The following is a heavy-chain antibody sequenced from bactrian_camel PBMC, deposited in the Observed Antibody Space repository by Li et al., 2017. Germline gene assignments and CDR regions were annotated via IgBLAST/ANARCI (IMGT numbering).Heavy chain of an antibody. CDR2: IQTDGST. CDR1: GFTWSSYC. J-gene: IGHJ6*01. D-gene: IGHD4*01. V-gene: IGHV3S10*01. CDR3: VRSGPGAVIATAGGFGY. Sequence: VQLVESGGGSVQAGGSLSLSCAISGFTWSSYCMGWFRQAPGKEPEGVAAIQTDGSTSYADFAKGRFTISRDNAKNAVYLQMNSLKTEDTAVYYCVRSGPGAVIATAGGFGYWGQGTQVTVS.